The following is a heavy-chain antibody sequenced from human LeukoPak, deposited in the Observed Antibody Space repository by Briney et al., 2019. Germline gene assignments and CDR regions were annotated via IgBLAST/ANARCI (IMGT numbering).Heavy chain of an antibody. Sequence: GGSLRLSCAASGFTVSSNCMSWVRQAPGKGLEWVSVIYSGGSTYYADSVKGRFTISRDNSKHTLYLQMNSLRAEDTAVYYCARDEYGSGSYYYYGMDVWGQGTTVTVSS. J-gene: IGHJ6*02. D-gene: IGHD3-10*01. CDR1: GFTVSSNC. CDR2: IYSGGST. CDR3: ARDEYGSGSYYYYGMDV. V-gene: IGHV3-66*01.